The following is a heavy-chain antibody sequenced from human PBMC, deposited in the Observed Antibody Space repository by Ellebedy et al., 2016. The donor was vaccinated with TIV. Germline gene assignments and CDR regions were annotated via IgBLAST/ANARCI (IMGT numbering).Heavy chain of an antibody. CDR3: ARDEAEVGATFFGY. D-gene: IGHD1-26*01. CDR2: INSDGSST. CDR1: GFTFSGYW. V-gene: IGHV3-74*01. Sequence: PGGSLRLSCAASGFTFSGYWMHWVRQAPGKGLVWVSRINSDGSSTSFADSVKGRFTVSRDNAKNTLYLQMNSMRDEDTAVYYCARDEAEVGATFFGYWGQGTLVTVSS. J-gene: IGHJ4*02.